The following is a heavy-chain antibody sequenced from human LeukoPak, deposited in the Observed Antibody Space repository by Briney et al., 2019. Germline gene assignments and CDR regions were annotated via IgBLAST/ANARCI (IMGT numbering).Heavy chain of an antibody. V-gene: IGHV3-21*04. D-gene: IGHD1-26*01. J-gene: IGHJ4*02. CDR2: ISSSSSYI. Sequence: PGGSLRLSCAASGFTFSSYSMNWVRQAPGKGLEWVSSISSSSSYIYYADSVKGRFTISRDNSKNALSLQMNSLRVEDTAVYYCAKENPVGGTNYFDYWGQGTLVTVSS. CDR3: AKENPVGGTNYFDY. CDR1: GFTFSSYS.